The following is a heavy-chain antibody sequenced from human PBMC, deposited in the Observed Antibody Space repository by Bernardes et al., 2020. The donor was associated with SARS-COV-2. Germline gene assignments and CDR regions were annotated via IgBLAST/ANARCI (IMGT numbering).Heavy chain of an antibody. J-gene: IGHJ2*01. CDR1: GFTVSSNY. CDR3: AREFATTVETTYWHFDL. Sequence: GGSLRLSCAASGFTVSSNYMNWVRQAPGKGLEWVSVIYPGGSTYYADSMKGRFTVSRDNSKNTLYLQMNSLRAEDTAVYYCAREFATTVETTYWHFDLWGRGTLVTVSS. V-gene: IGHV3-66*02. D-gene: IGHD4-17*01. CDR2: IYPGGST.